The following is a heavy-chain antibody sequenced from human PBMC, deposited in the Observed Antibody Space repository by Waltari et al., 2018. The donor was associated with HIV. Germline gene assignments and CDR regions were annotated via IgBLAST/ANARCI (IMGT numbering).Heavy chain of an antibody. V-gene: IGHV4-39*01. CDR2: MSYSGST. Sequence: QLQLQESGPGLVKSSETLSLTRTVPGGSMTSSSYYWGWIRQPPGKGLEWIGRMSYSGSTYHNPSLRSRLSISVDTSKDQFSLKLTSVTAADTAVYYWARSFSGYSNYFDPWGQGTLVTVSS. D-gene: IGHD4-4*01. J-gene: IGHJ5*02. CDR3: ARSFSGYSNYFDP. CDR1: GGSMTSSSYY.